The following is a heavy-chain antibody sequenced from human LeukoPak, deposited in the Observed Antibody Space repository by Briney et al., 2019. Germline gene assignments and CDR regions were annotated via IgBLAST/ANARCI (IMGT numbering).Heavy chain of an antibody. Sequence: GGSLRLSCAASGFTFSSYEMNWVRQAPGKGLEWVSYISSSGSTIYYADSVKGRFTISRGNAKNSLYLQMNSLRAEDTAVYYCAREGYCSGGSCYSQRGMDVWGKGTTVTVSS. CDR2: ISSSGSTI. D-gene: IGHD2-15*01. CDR3: AREGYCSGGSCYSQRGMDV. CDR1: GFTFSSYE. V-gene: IGHV3-48*03. J-gene: IGHJ6*04.